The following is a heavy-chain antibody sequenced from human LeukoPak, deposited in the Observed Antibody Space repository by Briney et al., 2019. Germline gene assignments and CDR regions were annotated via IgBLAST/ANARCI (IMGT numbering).Heavy chain of an antibody. J-gene: IGHJ4*02. CDR1: GYTLTELS. Sequence: ASVKVSCKVSGYTLTELSMHWVRQAPGKGLEWMGGFDPEDGETIYAQKFQGRVTMTEDTSTDTAYMELSSLRSEDTAVYYCATSIPEDCSGGSCYSRLDYWGQGTLVTVSS. CDR3: ATSIPEDCSGGSCYSRLDY. CDR2: FDPEDGET. D-gene: IGHD2-15*01. V-gene: IGHV1-24*01.